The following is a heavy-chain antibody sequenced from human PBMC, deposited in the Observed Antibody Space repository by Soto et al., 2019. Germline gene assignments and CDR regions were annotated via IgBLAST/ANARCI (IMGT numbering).Heavy chain of an antibody. CDR2: IKSKTNGETT. Sequence: GGSLRLSCAASGFPFGYYWMSWVRQAPGKGLEWVGRIKSKTNGETTDYAAPVNGRFTVSRDDSGNTVYLQMNSLRSEDTAVYYCTTDDPINKNWGRGTLVTVSS. CDR3: TTDDPINKN. V-gene: IGHV3-15*05. CDR1: GFPFGYYW. J-gene: IGHJ1*01.